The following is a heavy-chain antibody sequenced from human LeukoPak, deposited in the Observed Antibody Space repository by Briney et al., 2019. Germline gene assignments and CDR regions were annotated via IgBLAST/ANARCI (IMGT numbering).Heavy chain of an antibody. CDR1: GYTFTGYY. CDR3: ARKVGSPIMGIGY. Sequence: ASVKVPCKASGYTFTGYYMHWVRQAPGQGLEWMGWINPNSGGTNYAQKFQGRVTMTRDTSISTAYMELSRLRSDDTAAYYCARKVGSPIMGIGYWGQGTLVTVSS. V-gene: IGHV1-2*02. CDR2: INPNSGGT. D-gene: IGHD3-16*01. J-gene: IGHJ4*02.